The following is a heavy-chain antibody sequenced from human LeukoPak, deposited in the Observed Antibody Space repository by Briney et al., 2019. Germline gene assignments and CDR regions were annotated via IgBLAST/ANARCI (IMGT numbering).Heavy chain of an antibody. D-gene: IGHD6-6*01. CDR2: IYYSGST. J-gene: IGHJ4*02. CDR1: GGSISSSSYY. Sequence: PSETLSLTCTVSGGSISSSSYYWGWIRQPPGKGLEWIGSIYYSGSTYYNPSLKSRVTISVDTSKNQFSLKLSSVTAADTAVYYCAREPSSGKYSSSSVDYWGQGTLVTVSS. CDR3: AREPSSGKYSSSSVDY. V-gene: IGHV4-39*07.